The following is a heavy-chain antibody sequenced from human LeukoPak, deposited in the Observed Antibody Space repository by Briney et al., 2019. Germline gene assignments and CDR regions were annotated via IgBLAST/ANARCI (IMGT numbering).Heavy chain of an antibody. J-gene: IGHJ6*03. CDR2: INPNSGGT. D-gene: IGHD3-3*01. CDR3: ARGSGNYDFWSGRDYYYYMDV. V-gene: IGHV1-2*06. Sequence: GASVKVSCKASGYTFTGYYMHWVRQAPGQGLEWMGRINPNSGGTNYAQKFQGRVTMTRDTSISTAYMELSRLRSDDTAVYYCARGSGNYDFWSGRDYYYYMDVWGKGTTVTVSS. CDR1: GYTFTGYY.